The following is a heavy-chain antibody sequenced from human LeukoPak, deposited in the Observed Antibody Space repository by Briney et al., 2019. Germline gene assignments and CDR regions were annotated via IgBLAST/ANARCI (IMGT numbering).Heavy chain of an antibody. Sequence: PGGSLRLSCAASGFTFSSYGMHWVRQAPGKGLEWVAVIWYDGSNKYYADSVKGRFTISRDNSKNTLYLQMNSLRAEDTAVYYCARDRIEGRSSSWYLDYWGQGTLVTVSS. J-gene: IGHJ4*02. V-gene: IGHV3-33*01. D-gene: IGHD6-13*01. CDR2: IWYDGSNK. CDR3: ARDRIEGRSSSWYLDY. CDR1: GFTFSSYG.